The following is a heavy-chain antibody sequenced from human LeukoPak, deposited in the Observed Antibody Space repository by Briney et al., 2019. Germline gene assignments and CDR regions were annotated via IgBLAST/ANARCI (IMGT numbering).Heavy chain of an antibody. CDR3: AGTSLVPAAPNWFDP. J-gene: IGHJ5*02. CDR2: IYTSGST. CDR1: GGSISSGSYY. Sequence: SQILSLTCTVSGGSISSGSYYWSWIRQPAGKGLEWIGRIYTSGSTNYNPSLKSRVTISVDTSKNQFSLKLSSVTAADTAVYYCAGTSLVPAAPNWFDPWGQGTLVTVSS. V-gene: IGHV4-61*02. D-gene: IGHD2-2*01.